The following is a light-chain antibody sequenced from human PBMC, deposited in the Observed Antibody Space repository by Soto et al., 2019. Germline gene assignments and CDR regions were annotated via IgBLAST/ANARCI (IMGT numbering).Light chain of an antibody. V-gene: IGKV3-15*01. CDR2: SAS. Sequence: EIVMKQSPATLSLSPGERAALSCRASQSINSELAWYQQKPGQPPRLLIYSASTRATGVPARFTGSESGSEFTLTISGLQSEDFAVYYCQQGHNWPLTFGQGTRLEI. CDR1: QSINSE. CDR3: QQGHNWPLT. J-gene: IGKJ2*01.